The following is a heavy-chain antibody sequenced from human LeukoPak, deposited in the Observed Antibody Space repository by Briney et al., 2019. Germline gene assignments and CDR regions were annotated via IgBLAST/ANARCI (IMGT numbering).Heavy chain of an antibody. D-gene: IGHD6-13*01. CDR1: GFTFSSYA. CDR3: ARGFLGYSSSWYGY. Sequence: PGGSLRLSCAASGFTFSSYAMSWVRQAPGKGLEWVAVIWYDGSNKYYADSVKGRFTISRDNSKNTLYLQMNSLRAEDTAVYYCARGFLGYSSSWYGYWGQGTLVTVSS. J-gene: IGHJ4*02. V-gene: IGHV3-33*08. CDR2: IWYDGSNK.